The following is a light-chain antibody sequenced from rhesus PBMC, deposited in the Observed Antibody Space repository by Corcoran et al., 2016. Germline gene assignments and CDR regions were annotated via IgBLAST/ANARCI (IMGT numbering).Light chain of an antibody. J-gene: IGKJ1*01. CDR1: QSVSSY. CDR2: GAS. Sequence: QVILTQSPATLSLSPGERATLSCRASQSVSSYLAWYQQKPGQAPRHLIYGASSRATGIPERVSGSGSWTDFTLTISSLETEDVGVYYCQQSSNLWTFGQGTKVEIK. V-gene: IGKV3S11*01. CDR3: QQSSNLWT.